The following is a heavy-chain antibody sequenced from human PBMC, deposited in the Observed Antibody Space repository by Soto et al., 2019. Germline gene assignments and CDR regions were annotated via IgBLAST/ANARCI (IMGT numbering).Heavy chain of an antibody. CDR3: ASLTYYYDSRGRDY. J-gene: IGHJ4*02. V-gene: IGHV3-23*01. CDR2: ISGSGGST. Sequence: GGSLRLSCAASGFTFSSYAMNWVRQAPGKGLEWVSAISGSGGSTYYADSVKGRFTISRDNSKKMLYLQMNSLRAEDTAIYYCASLTYYYDSRGRDYWGQGTLVTVS. D-gene: IGHD3-22*01. CDR1: GFTFSSYA.